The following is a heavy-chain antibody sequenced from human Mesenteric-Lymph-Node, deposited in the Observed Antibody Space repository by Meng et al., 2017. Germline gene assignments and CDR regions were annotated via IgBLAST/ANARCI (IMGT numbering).Heavy chain of an antibody. CDR3: ASLDLGYSSGWYTIDY. D-gene: IGHD6-19*01. CDR1: GDSITGSGSY. Sequence: SETLSLTCTVSGDSITGSGSYWGWIRQPPGKGLEWITSISYSGSTYYNPSLKSRVTISRDTSKNQFSLKLTSVTAADTAVYYCASLDLGYSSGWYTIDYWGQGALVTVSS. V-gene: IGHV4-39*07. J-gene: IGHJ4*02. CDR2: ISYSGST.